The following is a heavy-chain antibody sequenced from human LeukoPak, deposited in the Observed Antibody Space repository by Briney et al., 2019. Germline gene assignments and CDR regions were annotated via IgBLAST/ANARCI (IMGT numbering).Heavy chain of an antibody. CDR3: ASGRGDYFDY. J-gene: IGHJ4*02. CDR2: ISSSSSYI. Sequence: GGSLRLSCAASGFTFSSYSMNWVRQAPGKGLEWVSSISSSSSYIYYADSVKGRFTISRDNAKNPLYLQMNSLRAEDTAVYYCASGRGDYFDYWGQGTLVTVSS. CDR1: GFTFSSYS. V-gene: IGHV3-21*01. D-gene: IGHD1-26*01.